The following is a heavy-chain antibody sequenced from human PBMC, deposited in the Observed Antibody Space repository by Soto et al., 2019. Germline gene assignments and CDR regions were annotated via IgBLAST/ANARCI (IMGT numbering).Heavy chain of an antibody. J-gene: IGHJ6*02. D-gene: IGHD6-13*01. CDR1: GGSISSGGYS. CDR3: ARGRVKQLPSKHVYYYYGMDV. Sequence: PSETLSLTCAVSGGSISSGGYSWSWIRQPPGKGLEWIGYIYHSGSTYYNPSLKSRVTISVDRSKNQFSLKLSSVTAAATAVYYCARGRVKQLPSKHVYYYYGMDVWGQGTTVTVSS. CDR2: IYHSGST. V-gene: IGHV4-30-2*01.